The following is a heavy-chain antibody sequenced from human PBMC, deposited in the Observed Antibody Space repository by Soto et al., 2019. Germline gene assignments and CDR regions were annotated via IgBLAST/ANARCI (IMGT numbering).Heavy chain of an antibody. D-gene: IGHD3-10*01. J-gene: IGHJ4*02. CDR3: ARAAGSREAPDY. Sequence: QVQLQESGPGLVKPSQTLSFTCTVSGGSISSGGYYWSWIRQHPGKGLEWIGYIYYSGSTYYNPSLKSRVTISVDTSKNQFSLKLSSVTAADTAVYYCARAAGSREAPDYWGQGTLVTVSS. CDR1: GGSISSGGYY. CDR2: IYYSGST. V-gene: IGHV4-31*03.